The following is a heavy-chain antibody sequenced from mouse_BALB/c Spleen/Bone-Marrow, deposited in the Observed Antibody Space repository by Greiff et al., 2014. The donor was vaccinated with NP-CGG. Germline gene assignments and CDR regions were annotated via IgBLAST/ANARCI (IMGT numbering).Heavy chain of an antibody. CDR3: ARDTVITTHWYFDV. Sequence: VQLQQSVGGLGQPGGSLRLSCATSGFTFTDYYMSWVRQPPGKALEWLGFIRNKANGYTTEYSASVKGRFTISRDNSQSILYLQMNTLRAEDSATYYCARDTVITTHWYFDVWGAGTTVTVSS. V-gene: IGHV7-3*02. D-gene: IGHD2-4*01. CDR1: GFTFTDYY. CDR2: IRNKANGYTT. J-gene: IGHJ1*01.